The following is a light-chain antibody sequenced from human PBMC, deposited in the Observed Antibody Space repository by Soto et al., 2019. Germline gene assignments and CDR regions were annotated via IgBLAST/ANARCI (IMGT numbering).Light chain of an antibody. CDR3: LLSYSGVRV. CDR1: TGTVASGHY. CDR2: DTS. Sequence: QAVVTQEPSLTVSPGGTVTLTCGSSTGTVASGHYPFWFQQKPGQAPRTLIYDTSSKHSWTPARFSGSLLGGKAALTLSGAQPEHEADYYCLLSYSGVRVFGGGTKLTVL. V-gene: IGLV7-46*01. J-gene: IGLJ2*01.